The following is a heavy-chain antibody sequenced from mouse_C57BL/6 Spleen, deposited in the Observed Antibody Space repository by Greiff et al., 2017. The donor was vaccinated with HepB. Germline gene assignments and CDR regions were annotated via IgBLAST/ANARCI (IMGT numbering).Heavy chain of an antibody. CDR2: IDPETGGT. D-gene: IGHD1-1*01. J-gene: IGHJ4*01. V-gene: IGHV1-15*01. CDR1: GYTFTDYE. Sequence: VQLQQSGAELVRPGASVTLSCKASGYTFTDYEMHWVKQTPVHGLEWIGAIDPETGGTAYNQKFKGKAILTADKSSSTAYMELRSLTSEDSAVYYGTFITTVVAPYYYAMDYWGQGTSVTVSS. CDR3: TFITTVVAPYYYAMDY.